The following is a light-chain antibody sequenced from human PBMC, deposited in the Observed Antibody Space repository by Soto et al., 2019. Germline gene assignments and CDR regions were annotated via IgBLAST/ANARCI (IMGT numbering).Light chain of an antibody. Sequence: EIVLTQSPATLSLSPGERATLSCRASQSVGSYFAWYQQKPGQAPRLLIYDASNRATGIPARFSGSGSGTDFTLTISSLQPDDCATYYCQHSYTFGQGTKLEIK. CDR1: QSVGSY. J-gene: IGKJ2*01. CDR2: DAS. V-gene: IGKV3-11*01. CDR3: QHSYT.